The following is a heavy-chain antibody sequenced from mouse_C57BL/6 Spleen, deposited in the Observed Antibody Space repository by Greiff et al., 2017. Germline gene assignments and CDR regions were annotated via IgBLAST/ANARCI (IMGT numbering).Heavy chain of an antibody. J-gene: IGHJ2*01. CDR3: ARKEIYYGYTDD. Sequence: VQLKQSGPVLVKPGASVKMSCKASGYTFTDYYMNWVKQSHGKSLEWIGVINPYNGGTSYNQKFKGKATLTVDKSSSTAYMELNSLTSEDSAVYYCARKEIYYGYTDDWGQGTTLTFSS. D-gene: IGHD2-2*01. V-gene: IGHV1-19*01. CDR2: INPYNGGT. CDR1: GYTFTDYY.